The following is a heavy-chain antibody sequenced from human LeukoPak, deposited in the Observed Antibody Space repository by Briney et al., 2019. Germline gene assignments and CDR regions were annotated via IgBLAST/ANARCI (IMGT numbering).Heavy chain of an antibody. CDR1: GFTFSSYG. D-gene: IGHD3-9*01. Sequence: GGSLRLSCAASGFTFSSYGMHWVRQAPGKGLEWVAFIRYDGSNKYYADSVKGRFTISRDNSKNTLYLQMNSLRAEDTAVYYCAKDGHYDILTGYYYYYMDVWGKGTTVTISS. J-gene: IGHJ6*03. V-gene: IGHV3-30*02. CDR3: AKDGHYDILTGYYYYYMDV. CDR2: IRYDGSNK.